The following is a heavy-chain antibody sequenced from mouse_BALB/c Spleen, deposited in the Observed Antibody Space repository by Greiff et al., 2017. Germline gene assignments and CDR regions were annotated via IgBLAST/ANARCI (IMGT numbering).Heavy chain of an antibody. D-gene: IGHD1-1*01. V-gene: IGHV1-14*01. CDR1: GYTFTSYV. CDR2: INPYNDGT. Sequence: EVKLQESGPELVKPGASVKMSCKASGYTFTSYVMHWVKQKPGQGLEWIGYINPYNDGTKYNEKFKGKATLTSDKSSSTAYMELSSLTSEDSAVYYCAREGYGSSYWFAYWGQGTLVTVSA. J-gene: IGHJ3*01. CDR3: AREGYGSSYWFAY.